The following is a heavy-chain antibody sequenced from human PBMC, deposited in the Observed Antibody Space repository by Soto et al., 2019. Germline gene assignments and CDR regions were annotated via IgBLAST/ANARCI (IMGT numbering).Heavy chain of an antibody. CDR1: GGAFSGYS. Sequence: QVQLQQWGAGLLKPSETLSLTCAVYGGAFSGYSWSWLRQPPGKGLEWIGDINPSGSTNYNPSLKRRLTISVDTSKTRFSLKLTSVTAADTAVYYCARGRPGYISGWYRDFWGQGTLVTVSS. D-gene: IGHD6-19*01. V-gene: IGHV4-34*02. J-gene: IGHJ4*02. CDR3: ARGRPGYISGWYRDF. CDR2: INPSGST.